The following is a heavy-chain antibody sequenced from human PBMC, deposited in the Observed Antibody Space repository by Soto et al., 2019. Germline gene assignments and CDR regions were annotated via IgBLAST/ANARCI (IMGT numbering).Heavy chain of an antibody. D-gene: IGHD3-10*01. CDR3: ARAITMVRGVITLCYYFDY. J-gene: IGHJ4*02. CDR2: IKQDGSEK. Sequence: EVQLVESGGGLVQPGGSLRLSCAASGFTFSSYWMSWVRQAPGKGLEWVANIKQDGSEKYYVDSVKGRFTISRDNAKNSLCLQMNSLRAEDTAVYYCARAITMVRGVITLCYYFDYWGQGTLVTVSS. V-gene: IGHV3-7*01. CDR1: GFTFSSYW.